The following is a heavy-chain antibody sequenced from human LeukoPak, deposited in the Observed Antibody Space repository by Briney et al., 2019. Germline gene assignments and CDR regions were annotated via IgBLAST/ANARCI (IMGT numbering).Heavy chain of an antibody. J-gene: IGHJ4*02. CDR2: ISSATGHT. CDR3: ARDGWNYFPLDF. D-gene: IGHD1-7*01. CDR1: GLTFSDYY. V-gene: IGHV3-11*06. Sequence: PGGSLRLSSAVSGLTFSDYYMSWIRQAPGKGLEWISYISSATGHTNYADSVKGRFTISRDDAKNSLYLQLTSLRVEDTAVYYCARDGWNYFPLDFWGQGTLVTVSS.